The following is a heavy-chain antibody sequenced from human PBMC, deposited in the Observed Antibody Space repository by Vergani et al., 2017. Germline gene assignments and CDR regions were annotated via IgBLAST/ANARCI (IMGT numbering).Heavy chain of an antibody. V-gene: IGHV1-18*01. CDR3: ARGRXSYVSGSGWYFYL. CDR2: ISAYNGNT. J-gene: IGHJ2*01. Sequence: QVQLVQSGAEVKKPGASVKVSCKASGYTFTNFGLSWVRQAPGQGLEWMGWISAYNGNTNYAQKFQGRVTMTTDTPTSTAYMLLRSLRSDDTAVYYCARGRXSYVSGSGWYFYLWGRGTLVTVS. D-gene: IGHD3-10*01. CDR1: GYTFTNFG.